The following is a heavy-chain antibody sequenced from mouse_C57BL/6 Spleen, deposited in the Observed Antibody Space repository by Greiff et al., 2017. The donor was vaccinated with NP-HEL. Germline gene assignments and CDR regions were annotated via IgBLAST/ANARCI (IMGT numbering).Heavy chain of an antibody. D-gene: IGHD2-4*01. Sequence: VQLQQSGPELVKPGASVKISCKASGYPFTGYYMNWVKQSPEKSLEWIGEINPSTGGTTYNQKFKAKATLTVDKSSSTAYMQLKSLTSEDSAVYYCARPYDYDEFAYWGQGTLVTVSA. CDR1: GYPFTGYY. CDR3: ARPYDYDEFAY. J-gene: IGHJ3*01. V-gene: IGHV1-42*01. CDR2: INPSTGGT.